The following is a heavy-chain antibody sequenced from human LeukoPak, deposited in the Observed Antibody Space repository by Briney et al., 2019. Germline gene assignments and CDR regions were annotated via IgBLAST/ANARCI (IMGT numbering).Heavy chain of an antibody. CDR1: GFTFSSFD. CDR2: ISGSGGST. V-gene: IGHV3-23*01. J-gene: IGHJ4*02. D-gene: IGHD6-13*01. CDR3: AKDFSAGTYFDY. Sequence: GGSLRLSCAASGFTFSSFDTSWVRQAPGKGLEWVSGISGSGGSTYYADSVKGRFTISRDDSKNTLFLQMNSLRAEDTAIYYCAKDFSAGTYFDYWGQGTLVTVSS.